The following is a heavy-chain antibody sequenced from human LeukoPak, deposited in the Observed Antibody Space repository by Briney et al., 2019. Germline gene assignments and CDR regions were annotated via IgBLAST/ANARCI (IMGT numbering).Heavy chain of an antibody. CDR3: ARDGYNWGYFDY. CDR1: GGSFSGYY. J-gene: IGHJ4*02. CDR2: INHSGST. D-gene: IGHD5-24*01. V-gene: IGHV4-34*01. Sequence: KPSETLSLTCAVYGGSFSGYYLSWIRQPPGKGLEWIGEINHSGSTNYNPSLKSRVTISVDTSKNQFSLKLSSVTAADTAVYYCARDGYNWGYFDYWGQGTLVTVSS.